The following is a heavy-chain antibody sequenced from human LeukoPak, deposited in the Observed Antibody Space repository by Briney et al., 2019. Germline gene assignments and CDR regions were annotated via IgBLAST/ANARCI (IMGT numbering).Heavy chain of an antibody. D-gene: IGHD5-18*01. CDR1: GGTFSSYA. CDR2: TIPIFGTA. V-gene: IGHV1-69*01. Sequence: SVKVSCKASGGTFSSYAISWVRQAPGQGLEWMGGTIPIFGTANYAQKFQGRVTITADESTSTAYMELSSLRSEDTAVYYCAREDTAMAPLDYWGQGTLVTVSS. CDR3: AREDTAMAPLDY. J-gene: IGHJ4*02.